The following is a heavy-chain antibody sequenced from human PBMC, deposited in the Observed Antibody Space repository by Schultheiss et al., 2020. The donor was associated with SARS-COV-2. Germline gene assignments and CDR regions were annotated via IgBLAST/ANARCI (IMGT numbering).Heavy chain of an antibody. J-gene: IGHJ4*02. CDR2: ISSSGSTI. CDR1: GFTFSSYE. D-gene: IGHD3-22*01. Sequence: GGSLRLSCAASGFTFSSYEMNWVRQAPGKGLEWVSYISSSGSTIYYADSVKGRFTISRDNAKNSLYLQMNSLRAEDTAVYYCATWGDSSGYYSLDYWGQGTLVTVSS. V-gene: IGHV3-48*03. CDR3: ATWGDSSGYYSLDY.